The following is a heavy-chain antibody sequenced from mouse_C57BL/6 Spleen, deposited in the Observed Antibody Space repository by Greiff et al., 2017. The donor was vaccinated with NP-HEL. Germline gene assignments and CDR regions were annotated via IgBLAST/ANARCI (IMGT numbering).Heavy chain of an antibody. V-gene: IGHV5-17*01. Sequence: EVKLVESGGGLVKPGGSLKLSCAASGFTFSDYGMHWVRQAPEQGLEWVAYISSGSSTIYYADNVQGRVTISRDNAKNTLFLQMTSLRSEDTAMYYCARDYGSSSWFAYWGQGTLVTVSA. J-gene: IGHJ3*01. D-gene: IGHD1-1*01. CDR2: ISSGSSTI. CDR1: GFTFSDYG. CDR3: ARDYGSSSWFAY.